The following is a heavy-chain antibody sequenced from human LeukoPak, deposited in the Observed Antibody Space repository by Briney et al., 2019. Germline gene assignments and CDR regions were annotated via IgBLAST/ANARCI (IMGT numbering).Heavy chain of an antibody. CDR2: IYYSGST. D-gene: IGHD6-13*01. CDR1: GVSISSYY. V-gene: IGHV4-59*01. Sequence: SETLSLTCTVSGVSISSYYWSWIRQPPGKGLEWIGHIYYSGSTNFNPSLKSRVTISVDTSKNQFSLKVTSVTAADTAVYYCARGSQSGSSWSTDYWGQGTLVTVSS. CDR3: ARGSQSGSSWSTDY. J-gene: IGHJ4*02.